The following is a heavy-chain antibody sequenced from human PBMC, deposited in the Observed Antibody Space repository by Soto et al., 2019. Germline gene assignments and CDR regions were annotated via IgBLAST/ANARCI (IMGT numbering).Heavy chain of an antibody. Sequence: QGQLMQSGAEVKKPGASVKVSCKASGYTFNSYAIHWMRQAPGQRLEWMGWINAGNGNTYYSQKFKARVSITSDTVAPTGYMNLTTLTSEDTGFYDCARDQSEIGWYLDWVDPWRQGTLVSVAS. CDR3: ARDQSEIGWYLDWVDP. V-gene: IGHV1-3*01. CDR2: INAGNGNT. CDR1: GYTFNSYA. J-gene: IGHJ5*02. D-gene: IGHD6-19*01.